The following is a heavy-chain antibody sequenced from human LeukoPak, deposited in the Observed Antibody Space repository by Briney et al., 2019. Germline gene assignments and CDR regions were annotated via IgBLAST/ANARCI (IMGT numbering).Heavy chain of an antibody. CDR2: ISSSSSYI. CDR1: GFTFSDYS. Sequence: PGGSLRLSCAASGFTFSDYSMNWVRQAPGKGLEWVSSISSSSSYIYYADSLKGRFTSSRDNAKNSLYLQMNSLRAEDTAVYYCAKDRCSNGVGCYYYYMDVWGKGTTVTISS. CDR3: AKDRCSNGVGCYYYYMDV. V-gene: IGHV3-21*01. D-gene: IGHD2-8*01. J-gene: IGHJ6*03.